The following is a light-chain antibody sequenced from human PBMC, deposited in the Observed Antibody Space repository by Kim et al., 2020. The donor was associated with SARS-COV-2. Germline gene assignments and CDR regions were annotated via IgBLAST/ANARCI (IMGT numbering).Light chain of an antibody. CDR3: QAGGSSNYV. CDR2: QDS. Sequence: SYELTQPPSVSVSPGQTASITCSGDKLGDKYACWYQQKPGQSPVLVIYQDSKRPSGIPERFSGSNSGNTATLTISGTQAMDEADYYCQAGGSSNYV. CDR1: KLGDKY. J-gene: IGLJ1*01. V-gene: IGLV3-1*01.